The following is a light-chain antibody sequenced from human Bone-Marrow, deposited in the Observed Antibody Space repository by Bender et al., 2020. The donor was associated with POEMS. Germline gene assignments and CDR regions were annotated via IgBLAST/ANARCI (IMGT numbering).Light chain of an antibody. V-gene: IGLV2-23*01. CDR2: EGS. CDR1: NSDVGSYTL. Sequence: QSALTQPASVSGSPGQSITISCTGTNSDVGSYTLVSWYQQHPGKAPKLMIYEGSKRPSGVSNRFSGSKSGNTASLTISEVQPEDEADYYCCSYAGTSWVFGGG. J-gene: IGLJ3*02. CDR3: CSYAGTSWV.